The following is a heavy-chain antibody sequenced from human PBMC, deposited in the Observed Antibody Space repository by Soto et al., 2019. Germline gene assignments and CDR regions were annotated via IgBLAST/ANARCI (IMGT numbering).Heavy chain of an antibody. V-gene: IGHV3-23*01. CDR2: ITASGRST. CDR3: AKGGPSFYYYGLDV. D-gene: IGHD1-26*01. J-gene: IGHJ6*02. CDR1: GLNFSTYA. Sequence: EVQLLESGEGLVQPGGSLRLSCAASGLNFSTYAMTWVRQSPGKGLEWVSTITASGRSTHYADSVRGRFTISRDNSKNTLYLQMDSLRAEDTALYYCAKGGPSFYYYGLDVWGQGTTVTVSS.